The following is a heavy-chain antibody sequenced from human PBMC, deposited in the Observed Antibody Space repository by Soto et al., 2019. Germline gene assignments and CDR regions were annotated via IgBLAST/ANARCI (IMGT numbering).Heavy chain of an antibody. V-gene: IGHV3-23*01. Sequence: SGGSLRLSCAASGFTLNKYAMTWVRQAPGKGLEWVSSISGSGGSTYYADSVKGRFTISRDNSKNTLHLQMNSLRAEDTAVYYCARSITMVRGVIRYYYYYGMDVWGPGTTVTVSS. CDR1: GFTLNKYA. CDR2: ISGSGGST. D-gene: IGHD3-10*01. J-gene: IGHJ6*02. CDR3: ARSITMVRGVIRYYYYYGMDV.